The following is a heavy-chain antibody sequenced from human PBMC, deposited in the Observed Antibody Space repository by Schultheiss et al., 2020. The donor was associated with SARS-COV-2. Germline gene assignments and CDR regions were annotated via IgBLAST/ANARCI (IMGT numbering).Heavy chain of an antibody. V-gene: IGHV4-34*01. CDR1: GYSISSGYY. Sequence: SQTLSLTCAVSGYSISSGYYWSWIRQPPGKGLEWIGEINHSGSTNYNPSLKSRVTISVDTSKNQFSLKLSSVTAADTAVYYCARTVVAAAGTRGKAFDIWGQGTMVTVSS. CDR2: INHSGST. J-gene: IGHJ3*02. D-gene: IGHD6-13*01. CDR3: ARTVVAAAGTRGKAFDI.